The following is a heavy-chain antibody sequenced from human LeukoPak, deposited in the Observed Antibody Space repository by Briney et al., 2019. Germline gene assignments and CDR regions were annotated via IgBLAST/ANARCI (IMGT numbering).Heavy chain of an antibody. CDR3: AKVGYSSSWYRSGYFDY. CDR1: GFTFSSYA. J-gene: IGHJ4*01. CDR2: ISGSGGST. V-gene: IGHV3-23*01. D-gene: IGHD6-13*01. Sequence: PGGSLRLSCAASGFTFSSYAMSWVRQAPGKGLEWVSAISGSGGSTYYADFVKGRFTISRDNSKNTLYLQMNSLRAEDKAVYYCAKVGYSSSWYRSGYFDYWGQGTLVTVSS.